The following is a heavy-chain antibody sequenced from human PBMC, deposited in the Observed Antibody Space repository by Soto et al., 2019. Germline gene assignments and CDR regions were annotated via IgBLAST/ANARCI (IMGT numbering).Heavy chain of an antibody. D-gene: IGHD2-2*01. CDR1: GFTFSNFA. V-gene: IGHV3-23*01. Sequence: EVQVLESGGGSVQPGGPLRLSCAASGFTFSNFAMSWVRHAPGKGLEWVSEITGSTGTTYYADSVRGRFVISRDNSQHTLHPQRNNLRPDDTAVYYCVKDTSSSPYSMDVWGKGTTVTVSS. CDR2: ITGSTGTT. CDR3: VKDTSSSPYSMDV. J-gene: IGHJ6*03.